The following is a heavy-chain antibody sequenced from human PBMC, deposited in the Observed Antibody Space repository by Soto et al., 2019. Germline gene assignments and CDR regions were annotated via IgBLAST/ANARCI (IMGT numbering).Heavy chain of an antibody. CDR2: SSSSSSYI. CDR3: ATTFTYGDYDGVDY. CDR1: GFTFSSYS. J-gene: IGHJ4*02. D-gene: IGHD4-17*01. V-gene: IGHV3-21*01. Sequence: GGSLRLSCAASGFTFSSYSMNWVRQAPGKGLEWVSSSSSSSSYIYYADSVKGRFTISRDNAKNSLYLQMNSLRAEDTAVYYCATTFTYGDYDGVDYWGQGTLVTVSS.